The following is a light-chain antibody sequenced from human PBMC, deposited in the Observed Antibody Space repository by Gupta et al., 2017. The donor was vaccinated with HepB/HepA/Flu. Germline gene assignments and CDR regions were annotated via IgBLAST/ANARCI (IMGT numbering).Light chain of an antibody. CDR3: HQYNDWHPSIT. CDR1: QSVGTN. CDR2: HAS. Sequence: EIVLTQSPGTLSVSPGEPATVSCTASQSVGTNLAWYRQKPGQAPRLVIYHASRRAKGIPDRFSGSGAGTEFTLTISSRQSEDFAVYYCHQYNDWHPSITFDQGTRLDIK. V-gene: IGKV3-15*01. J-gene: IGKJ5*01.